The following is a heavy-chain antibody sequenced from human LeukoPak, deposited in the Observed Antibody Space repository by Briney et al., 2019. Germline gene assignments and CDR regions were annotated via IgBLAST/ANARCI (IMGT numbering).Heavy chain of an antibody. D-gene: IGHD6-19*01. CDR3: ARGNWDSSGWYYDY. CDR2: IKQDGSEK. V-gene: IGHV3-7*03. Sequence: GGSLRLSCAASGFTFSSYWMSWVRQAPGKGLEWVANIKQDGSEKYYVDSVKGRFTISRDNAKNSLYLQMNSLRAEDTAVYYCARGNWDSSGWYYDYWGQGTLVTVSS. J-gene: IGHJ4*02. CDR1: GFTFSSYW.